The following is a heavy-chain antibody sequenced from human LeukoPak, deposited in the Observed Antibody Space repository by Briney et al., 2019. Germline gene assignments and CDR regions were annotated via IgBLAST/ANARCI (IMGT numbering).Heavy chain of an antibody. V-gene: IGHV3-7*01. J-gene: IGHJ5*02. CDR3: ARDLCSSTSCRYNWFDP. Sequence: GGSLRLSCAASGFTFSSYWMSWVRQAPGKGLEWVANIKQDGSEKYYVDSVKGRFTISRDNAKNSLYLQMNSLRAEDTAVYYCARDLCSSTSCRYNWFDPWGQGTLVTVSS. CDR1: GFTFSSYW. CDR2: IKQDGSEK. D-gene: IGHD2-2*01.